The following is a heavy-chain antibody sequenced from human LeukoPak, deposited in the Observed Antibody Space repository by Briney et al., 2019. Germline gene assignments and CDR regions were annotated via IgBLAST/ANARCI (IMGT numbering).Heavy chain of an antibody. Sequence: PSETLSLTCAVYGGSFSGYYWSWIRQPPGKGLEWTGEINHSGSTNYNPSLKSRVTISVDTSKNQFSLKLSSVTAADTAVYYCARGGGRYCSSTSCYVGYWGQGTLVTVSS. V-gene: IGHV4-34*01. D-gene: IGHD2-2*01. CDR1: GGSFSGYY. CDR2: INHSGST. CDR3: ARGGGRYCSSTSCYVGY. J-gene: IGHJ4*02.